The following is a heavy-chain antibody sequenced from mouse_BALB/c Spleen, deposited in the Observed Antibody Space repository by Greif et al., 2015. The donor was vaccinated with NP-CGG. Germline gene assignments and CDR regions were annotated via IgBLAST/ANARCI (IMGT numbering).Heavy chain of an antibody. CDR2: INPSTGYT. J-gene: IGHJ2*01. CDR3: ARRTQHFDY. CDR1: GYTFTSYW. D-gene: IGHD6-1*01. V-gene: IGHV1-7*01. Sequence: QVQLKQSGAELAKPGASVKMSCKASGYTFTSYWMHWVKQRPGQGLEWIGYINPSTGYTEYNQKFKDKATLTADKSSSTAYMQLSSLTSEDSAVYYCARRTQHFDYWGQGTTLTVSS.